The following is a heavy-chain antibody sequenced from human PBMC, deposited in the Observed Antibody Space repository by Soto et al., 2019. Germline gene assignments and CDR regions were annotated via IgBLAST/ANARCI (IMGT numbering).Heavy chain of an antibody. V-gene: IGHV1-2*02. Sequence: ASVKVSCKASGYTFTGYYMHWVRQAPGQGLEWMGWINPNSGGTNYAQEFQGRVTMTRDNCNSTPYIELSRLRFDDTSVYYCARVKRWLQSNYFDYWGQGTMVTVSS. CDR3: ARVKRWLQSNYFDY. D-gene: IGHD5-12*01. CDR2: INPNSGGT. J-gene: IGHJ4*02. CDR1: GYTFTGYY.